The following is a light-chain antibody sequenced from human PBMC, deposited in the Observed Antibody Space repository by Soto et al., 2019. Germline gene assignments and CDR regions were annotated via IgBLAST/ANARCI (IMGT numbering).Light chain of an antibody. V-gene: IGLV2-14*01. CDR3: SSYSVDKTVL. Sequence: QSVLTQPASVSGSPGQSITISCTGTNSDIGRYDYVSWYQQHPGKAPKLMISEVNNRPSGVSNRFSGSKSGNTASLTISGLQAEDEADYYCSSYSVDKTVLFGGGTQLTVL. CDR1: NSDIGRYDY. J-gene: IGLJ2*01. CDR2: EVN.